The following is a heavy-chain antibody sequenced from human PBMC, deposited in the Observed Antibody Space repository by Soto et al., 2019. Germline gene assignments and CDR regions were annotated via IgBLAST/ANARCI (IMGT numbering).Heavy chain of an antibody. CDR2: IYYSGST. Sequence: PSETLSLTCTVSGGSISGYYWSWIRQPPGKGLEWIGYIYYSGSTNYNPSLKSRVTISVDTSKNQFSLKLSSVTAADTAVYYCARGIVATFDYYYYMDVWGKGTTVTVSS. CDR1: GGSISGYY. J-gene: IGHJ6*03. CDR3: ARGIVATFDYYYYMDV. V-gene: IGHV4-59*01. D-gene: IGHD5-12*01.